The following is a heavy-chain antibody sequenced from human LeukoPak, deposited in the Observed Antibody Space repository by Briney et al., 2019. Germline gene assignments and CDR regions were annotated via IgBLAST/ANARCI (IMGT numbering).Heavy chain of an antibody. CDR2: IHHSGGA. V-gene: IGHV4-34*01. CDR3: ARNFDL. J-gene: IGHJ2*01. Sequence: PSETLSLTCAVSGGSFSGDYRSWIGQPRGKGLEWIGDIHHSGGANYNPSLKSRVTISVDTSKNQFSLKLSSVTAADTAVYYCARNFDLWGRGTPVTVSS. CDR1: GGSFSGDY.